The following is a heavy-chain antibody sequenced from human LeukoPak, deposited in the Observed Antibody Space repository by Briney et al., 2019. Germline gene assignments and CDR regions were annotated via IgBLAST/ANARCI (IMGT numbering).Heavy chain of an antibody. V-gene: IGHV3-15*01. Sequence: GGSLRLSCAASGFTLSINWMHWVRQAPGKGLEWVGRIKSKTDGGTTDYAAPVKGRFTISRDDSKNTLYLQMNSLKTDDTAVYYCTSYYYGSGRGTTFDYWGQGTLVTVSS. CDR2: IKSKTDGGTT. D-gene: IGHD3-10*01. CDR3: TSYYYGSGRGTTFDY. J-gene: IGHJ4*02. CDR1: GFTLSINW.